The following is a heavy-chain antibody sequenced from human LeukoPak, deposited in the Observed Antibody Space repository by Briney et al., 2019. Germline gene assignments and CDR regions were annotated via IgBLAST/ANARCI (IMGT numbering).Heavy chain of an antibody. CDR2: INPNSGGT. J-gene: IGHJ5*02. Sequence: ASVKVSCKASGYTFTGYYMHWVRQAPGQGLEWMGWINPNSGGTNYAQKFQGRVTMTRDTSISTAYMELSRLRSDDTAVYYCARVRYQLLLNWFDPWAREPWSPSPQ. CDR1: GYTFTGYY. D-gene: IGHD2-2*01. CDR3: ARVRYQLLLNWFDP. V-gene: IGHV1-2*02.